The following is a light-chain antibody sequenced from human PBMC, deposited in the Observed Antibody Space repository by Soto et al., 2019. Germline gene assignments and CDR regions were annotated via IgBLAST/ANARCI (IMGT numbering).Light chain of an antibody. J-gene: IGLJ1*01. CDR1: SSDVGGYNF. CDR2: EVT. V-gene: IGLV2-8*01. CDR3: CSYAGSNSRYV. Sequence: QSALTQPPSASGSPGQSVTISCTGTSSDVGGYNFVSWYQQHPGKAPKLMIYEVTKRPSGVPDRFSGSKSGNTASLTVSGLQAEDEADYYCCSYAGSNSRYVFGTGTKLTVL.